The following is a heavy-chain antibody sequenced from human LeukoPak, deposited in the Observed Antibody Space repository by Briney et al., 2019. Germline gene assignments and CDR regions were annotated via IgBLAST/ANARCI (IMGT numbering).Heavy chain of an antibody. J-gene: IGHJ1*01. Sequence: GGSLRLSCAASGFAVSSNHMNWVRQAPGKGLEWVSAIFNGGSTYYADSVKGRFTISRDNSKNTLYLQMNSLRAEDTAVYYCATSIVGLTYDEHFQHWGQGTLVTVSS. D-gene: IGHD1-26*01. CDR3: ATSIVGLTYDEHFQH. V-gene: IGHV3-53*01. CDR1: GFAVSSNH. CDR2: IFNGGST.